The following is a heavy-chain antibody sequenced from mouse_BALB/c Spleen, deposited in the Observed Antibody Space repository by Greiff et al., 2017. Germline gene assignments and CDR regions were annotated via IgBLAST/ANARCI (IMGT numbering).Heavy chain of an antibody. Sequence: QVQLKQSGAELVRPGTSVKISCKASGYTFTNYWLGWVKQRPGHGLEWIGDIYPGGGYNNYNEKFKGKATLTADTSSSTAYMQLSSLTSEDSAVYFCARNGNYGWFAYWGQGTLVTVSA. CDR1: GYTFTNYW. CDR2: IYPGGGYN. V-gene: IGHV1-63*02. D-gene: IGHD2-1*01. J-gene: IGHJ3*01. CDR3: ARNGNYGWFAY.